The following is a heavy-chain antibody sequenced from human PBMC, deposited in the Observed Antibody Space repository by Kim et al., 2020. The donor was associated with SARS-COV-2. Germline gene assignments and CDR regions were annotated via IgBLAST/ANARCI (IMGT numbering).Heavy chain of an antibody. CDR3: ARGVVTQYYYDYGMDV. D-gene: IGHD2-15*01. CDR1: GFTFSSYG. Sequence: GGSLRLSCAASGFTFSSYGMHWVRQAPGKGLEWVAVIWYDGSNKYYADSVKGRFTISRDNSKNTLYLQMNSLRAEDTAVYYCARGVVTQYYYDYGMDVWGQGTTVTVSS. V-gene: IGHV3-33*01. CDR2: IWYDGSNK. J-gene: IGHJ6*02.